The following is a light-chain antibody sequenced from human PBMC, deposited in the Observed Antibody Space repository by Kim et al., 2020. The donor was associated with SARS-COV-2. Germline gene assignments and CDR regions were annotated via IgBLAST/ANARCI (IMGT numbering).Light chain of an antibody. CDR3: NSYESSRSWV. J-gene: IGLJ3*02. V-gene: IGLV2-14*04. CDR1: TNAIVGYNY. Sequence: GHSTTSSCNGTTNAIVGYNYVSWYRQEPGKAPKLMIYGVTKRPSGVSDRFSGSKSGTTASLTISGLQAEDEADYFCNSYESSRSWVFGGGTQLTVL. CDR2: GVT.